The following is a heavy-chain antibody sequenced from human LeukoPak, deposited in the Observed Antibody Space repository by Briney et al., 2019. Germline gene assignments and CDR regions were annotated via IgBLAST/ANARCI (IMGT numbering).Heavy chain of an antibody. CDR1: GFIFSTYG. D-gene: IGHD6-13*01. Sequence: GMSLRLSCAASGFIFSTYGMHWVRQAPGKELEWVAVISHDGSNESYADSVKGRFSISRDNSKNTQYLQMNSLRAEDTAVYYCAKSAHSSWYGALDYWGQGTLVTVSS. J-gene: IGHJ4*02. CDR2: ISHDGSNE. CDR3: AKSAHSSWYGALDY. V-gene: IGHV3-30*18.